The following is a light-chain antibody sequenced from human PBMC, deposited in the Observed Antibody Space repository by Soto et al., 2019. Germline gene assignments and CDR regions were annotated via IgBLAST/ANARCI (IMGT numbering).Light chain of an antibody. V-gene: IGKV1-5*03. Sequence: DIQMTQSPSTLSASVGDRVTITCRASQSISSWLAWYQQKPGKAHKLLIYKASTLKSGVPSRFSGSGSGTEFTLTISSLQPDDFATYYCQHYKMYSPWTFGQGTKVDIK. CDR2: KAS. CDR3: QHYKMYSPWT. J-gene: IGKJ1*01. CDR1: QSISSW.